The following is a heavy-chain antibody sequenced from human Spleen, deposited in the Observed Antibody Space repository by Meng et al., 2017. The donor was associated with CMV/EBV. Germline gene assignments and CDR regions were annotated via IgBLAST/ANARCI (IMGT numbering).Heavy chain of an antibody. Sequence: SFSYSYWSWIRQPPGQGLEWIGEINPRGNTNYTPSLKSRVTMSVDTSKNQFSLKLSSVIAADTAVYYCARTSTYCTATSCYTDYFDYWGQGTLVTVSS. CDR3: ARTSTYCTATSCYTDYFDY. J-gene: IGHJ4*02. D-gene: IGHD2-2*02. V-gene: IGHV4-34*01. CDR1: SFSYSY. CDR2: INPRGNT.